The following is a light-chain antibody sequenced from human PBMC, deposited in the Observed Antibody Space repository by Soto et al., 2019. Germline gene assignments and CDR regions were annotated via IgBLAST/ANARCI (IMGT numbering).Light chain of an antibody. CDR3: SSDAGNYNYV. Sequence: QSALTQPRSVSGSPGQSVTISCTGTSSDVGGYNYVSWYQHHPGKAPKLMIYDVTKRPSGVRDRFSASKSGNTASLTISGLQAEDEADYYCSSDAGNYNYVFGTGTKVTVL. CDR2: DVT. CDR1: SSDVGGYNY. V-gene: IGLV2-11*01. J-gene: IGLJ1*01.